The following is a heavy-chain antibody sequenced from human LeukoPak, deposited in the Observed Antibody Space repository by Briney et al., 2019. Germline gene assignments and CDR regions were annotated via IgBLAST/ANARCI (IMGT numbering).Heavy chain of an antibody. V-gene: IGHV3-53*01. J-gene: IGHJ6*03. CDR2: IYSGGST. CDR1: GFTVSSND. Sequence: GGSLRLSCAASGFTVSSNDMSWVRQAPGKGLECISVIYSGGSTDYADSVKGRLTISRDNSKNTLYLQMNSLRAEDTAVYYCARDGVLRYFDYYYYYMDVWGKGTTVTISS. D-gene: IGHD3-9*01. CDR3: ARDGVLRYFDYYYYYMDV.